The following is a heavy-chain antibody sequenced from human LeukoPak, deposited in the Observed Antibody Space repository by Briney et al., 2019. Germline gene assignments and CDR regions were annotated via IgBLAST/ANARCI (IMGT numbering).Heavy chain of an antibody. Sequence: GSSVKVSCKASGGTFSSYAISWVRQATGQGLEWMGWMNPNSGNTGYAQKFQGRVTMTRNTSISTAYMELSSLRSEDTAVYYCARYAWLRTRAIGYWGQGTLVTVSS. CDR2: MNPNSGNT. CDR3: ARYAWLRTRAIGY. V-gene: IGHV1-8*02. D-gene: IGHD5-12*01. CDR1: GGTFSSYA. J-gene: IGHJ4*02.